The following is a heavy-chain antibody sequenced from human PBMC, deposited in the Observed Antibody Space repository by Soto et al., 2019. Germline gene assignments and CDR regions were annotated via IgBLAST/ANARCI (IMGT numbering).Heavy chain of an antibody. Sequence: EVQLVESGGGVVQPGGSLRLSCAASGFTFSNYWMHWVRQDPGKGLMWVSRINSDGSSTTYADSVKGRFTISRDNAKNTLYLQMNSLRAEDTAVYYCTRGPPQHSNGFDWGQGTLVTVSS. CDR2: INSDGSST. V-gene: IGHV3-74*01. CDR3: TRGPPQHSNGFD. CDR1: GFTFSNYW. J-gene: IGHJ4*02. D-gene: IGHD5-18*01.